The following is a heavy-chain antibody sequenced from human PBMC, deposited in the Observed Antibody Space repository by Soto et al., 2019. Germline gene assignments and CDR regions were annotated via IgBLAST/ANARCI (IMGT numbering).Heavy chain of an antibody. J-gene: IGHJ6*02. CDR1: GFTFSSYE. D-gene: IGHD1-26*01. Sequence: PGGSLRLSCAASGFTFSSYEMNWVRQAPGKGLEWVSYISSSGSTIYYADSVKGRFTISRDNAKNSLYLQMNSLRAEDTAVYYCAILSGSYPHGGQYYYYGMDVWGQGTTVTVSS. CDR3: AILSGSYPHGGQYYYYGMDV. V-gene: IGHV3-48*03. CDR2: ISSSGSTI.